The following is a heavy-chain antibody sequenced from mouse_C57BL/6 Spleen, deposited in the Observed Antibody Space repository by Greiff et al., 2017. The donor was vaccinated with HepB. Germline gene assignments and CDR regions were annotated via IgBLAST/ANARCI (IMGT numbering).Heavy chain of an antibody. D-gene: IGHD1-1*01. CDR1: GYTFTSYV. CDR2: IYPYNDGT. Sequence: VQLQESGPELVKPGASVKMSCKASGYTFTSYVMHWVKQKPGQGLEWIGYIYPYNDGTKYNEKFKGKATLTSDKSSSTAYMELSSLTSEDSAVYYCARHYGSSYDFFYAMDYWGQGTSVTVSS. CDR3: ARHYGSSYDFFYAMDY. V-gene: IGHV1-14*01. J-gene: IGHJ4*01.